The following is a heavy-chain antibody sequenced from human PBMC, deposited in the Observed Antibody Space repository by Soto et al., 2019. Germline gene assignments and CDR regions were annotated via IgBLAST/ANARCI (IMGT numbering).Heavy chain of an antibody. CDR1: GYTFTGYY. Sequence: ASVKVSCKASGYTFTGYYMHWVRQAPGQGLEWMGWINPNSGGTNYAQKFQGWVTMTRDTSISTAYMELSRLRSDDTAVYYCAGELGYSSGWKTNNWFDPWGQGTLVTVSS. J-gene: IGHJ5*02. CDR3: AGELGYSSGWKTNNWFDP. CDR2: INPNSGGT. D-gene: IGHD6-19*01. V-gene: IGHV1-2*04.